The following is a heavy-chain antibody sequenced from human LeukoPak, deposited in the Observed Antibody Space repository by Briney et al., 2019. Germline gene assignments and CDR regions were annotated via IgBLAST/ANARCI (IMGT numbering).Heavy chain of an antibody. D-gene: IGHD5-18*01. Sequence: SQTLSLTCTVSGGSISSGGYCWTWIRQHPGKGLEWIGYIYYSGTYYNPSLKSRVSISEDTSKNQFSLKLTSVTAADTAVYYCAREVQLWAPDYWGQGTLVTVSS. CDR1: GGSISSGGYC. CDR2: IYYSGT. CDR3: AREVQLWAPDY. V-gene: IGHV4-31*03. J-gene: IGHJ4*02.